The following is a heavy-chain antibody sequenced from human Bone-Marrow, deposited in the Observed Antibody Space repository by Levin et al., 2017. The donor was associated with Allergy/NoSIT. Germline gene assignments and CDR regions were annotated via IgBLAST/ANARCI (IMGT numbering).Heavy chain of an antibody. CDR1: GFTFSDYY. V-gene: IGHV3-11*01. D-gene: IGHD4-17*01. CDR2: ISPATSTI. J-gene: IGHJ4*02. CDR3: ATYFRDYYYFGS. Sequence: KRGESLKISCAASGFTFSDYYMSWVRQAPGKGLEWVSYISPATSTIVYADSVKGRFTISRDNAKNSLFLQITSLRAEDTAVYYCATYFRDYYYFGSWGQGTLVTVSS.